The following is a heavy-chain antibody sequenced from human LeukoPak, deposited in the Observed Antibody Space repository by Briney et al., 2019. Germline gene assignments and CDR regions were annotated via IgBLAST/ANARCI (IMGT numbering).Heavy chain of an antibody. Sequence: GGSLRLSCAASGFTFDDYAMHWVRQAPGKGLEWVSGISWNSGSIGYADSVKGRFTISRDNAKNSLYLQMNSLRAEDTALYYCTKGMAAAGTGSPFDYWGQGTLVTVSS. V-gene: IGHV3-9*01. CDR2: ISWNSGSI. J-gene: IGHJ4*02. CDR3: TKGMAAAGTGSPFDY. CDR1: GFTFDDYA. D-gene: IGHD6-13*01.